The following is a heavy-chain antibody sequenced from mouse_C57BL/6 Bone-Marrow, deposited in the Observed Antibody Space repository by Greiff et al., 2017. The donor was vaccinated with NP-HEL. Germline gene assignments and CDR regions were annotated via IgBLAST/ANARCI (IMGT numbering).Heavy chain of an antibody. Sequence: DVQLQESGGGLVKPGGSLKLSCAASGFTFSSYAMSWVRQTPEKRLEWVATISDGGSYTYYPDNVKGRFTISRDNAKNNLYLQMSHLKSEDTAMYYCARDVLTYWGQGTLVTVSA. V-gene: IGHV5-4*01. CDR2: ISDGGSYT. CDR3: ARDVLTY. J-gene: IGHJ3*01. CDR1: GFTFSSYA.